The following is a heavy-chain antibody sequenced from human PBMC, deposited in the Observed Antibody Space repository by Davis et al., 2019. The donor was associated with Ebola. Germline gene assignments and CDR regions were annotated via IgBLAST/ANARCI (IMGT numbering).Heavy chain of an antibody. CDR3: ARDSYCSSTSCYTGTYYYYGMDV. J-gene: IGHJ6*02. CDR2: ISAYNGNT. D-gene: IGHD2-2*02. Sequence: ASVKVSCKASGGTFSSYSISWVRQAPGQGLEWMGWISAYNGNTNYAQKLQGRVTMTTDTSTSTAYMELRSLRSDDTAVYYCARDSYCSSTSCYTGTYYYYGMDVWGQGTTVTVSS. CDR1: GGTFSSYS. V-gene: IGHV1-18*01.